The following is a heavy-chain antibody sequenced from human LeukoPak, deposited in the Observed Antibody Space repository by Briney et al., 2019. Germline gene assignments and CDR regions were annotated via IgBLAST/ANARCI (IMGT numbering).Heavy chain of an antibody. Sequence: ASVNVSCKSSVYTFTGYYMHWVRQAPGQGLEWMGWINPNSGGTNYAQKFQGRVTMTRDTSISTAYMELSRLRSDDTAVHYCARGYYYDSSGYYGNGAFDIWGQGTMVTVSS. CDR1: VYTFTGYY. J-gene: IGHJ3*02. CDR2: INPNSGGT. D-gene: IGHD3-22*01. CDR3: ARGYYYDSSGYYGNGAFDI. V-gene: IGHV1-2*02.